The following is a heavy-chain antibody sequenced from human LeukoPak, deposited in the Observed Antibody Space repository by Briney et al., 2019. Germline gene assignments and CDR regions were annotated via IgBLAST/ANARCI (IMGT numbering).Heavy chain of an antibody. CDR1: GYTFTGYC. CDR2: INPDSGGT. Sequence: GASVKVSCKASGYTFTGYCMNWVRQAPGQGLEWMGWINPDSGGTNFAQKFQGRVTMTRDTSISTAYMELSRLTSDDTAVYYCARDTPYGDYDAFDIWGQGTMVTVP. CDR3: ARDTPYGDYDAFDI. V-gene: IGHV1-2*02. D-gene: IGHD4-17*01. J-gene: IGHJ3*02.